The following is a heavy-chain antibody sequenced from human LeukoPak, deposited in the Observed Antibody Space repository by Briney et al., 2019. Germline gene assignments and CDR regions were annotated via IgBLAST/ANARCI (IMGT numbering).Heavy chain of an antibody. Sequence: PSETLSLTCTVSGGSLSSYYWSWIRQPPGKGLEWIGYIYYSGSTNYNPSLKSRVTISVDTSKNQFSLKLGSVTAADTAVYYCARAGQPPYYFDYWGQGTLVTVSS. CDR2: IYYSGST. CDR3: ARAGQPPYYFDY. D-gene: IGHD3-10*01. V-gene: IGHV4-59*01. CDR1: GGSLSSYY. J-gene: IGHJ4*02.